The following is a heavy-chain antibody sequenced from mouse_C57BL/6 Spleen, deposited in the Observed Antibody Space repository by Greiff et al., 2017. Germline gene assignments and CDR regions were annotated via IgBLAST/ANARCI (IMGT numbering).Heavy chain of an antibody. CDR2: IYPGSGNT. D-gene: IGHD2-12*01. CDR1: GYTFTDYY. CDR3: AGGGLLYHLDV. V-gene: IGHV1-76*01. Sequence: QVQLQQSGAELVRPGASVKLSCKASGYTFTDYYINWVKQRPGQGLEWIARIYPGSGNTYYNEKFKGKATLTAEKSSSTAYMQLSSLTSEDSAVYFCAGGGLLYHLDVWGTGTTVTVSS. J-gene: IGHJ1*03.